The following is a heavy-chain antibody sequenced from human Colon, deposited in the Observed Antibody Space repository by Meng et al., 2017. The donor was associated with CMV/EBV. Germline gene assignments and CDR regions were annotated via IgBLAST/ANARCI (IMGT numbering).Heavy chain of an antibody. Sequence: GESLKISCAASGFTFSSYSMNWVRQAPGKGLEWVSSISSSSSYIYYADSVKGRFTISRDNAKNSLYLQMNSLGAEDTAVYYCARSKDPSSTSCYDYWGQGTLVTVSS. CDR1: GFTFSSYS. V-gene: IGHV3-21*01. CDR2: ISSSSSYI. D-gene: IGHD2-2*01. CDR3: ARSKDPSSTSCYDY. J-gene: IGHJ4*02.